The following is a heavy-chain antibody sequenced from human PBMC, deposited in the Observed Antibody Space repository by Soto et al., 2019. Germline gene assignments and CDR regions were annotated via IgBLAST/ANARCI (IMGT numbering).Heavy chain of an antibody. CDR1: GFPFSGYW. Sequence: PGGSLRLSCAASGFPFSGYWMSWVRQAPGNGLEWVANIKKDGSEKYYVDSVKGRFTISRDNTENSLYLQMDSLRAEDTAVYYCAKSGGWTAAGTYIDYWGQGTLVTVSS. D-gene: IGHD6-13*01. CDR2: IKKDGSEK. J-gene: IGHJ4*02. V-gene: IGHV3-7*03. CDR3: AKSGGWTAAGTYIDY.